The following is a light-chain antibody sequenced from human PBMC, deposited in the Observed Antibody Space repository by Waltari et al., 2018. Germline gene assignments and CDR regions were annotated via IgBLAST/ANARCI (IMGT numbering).Light chain of an antibody. V-gene: IGKV1-33*01. Sequence: DIQMTQSPSSLSASVGDRVIITCQASQDIRNYLNWYQQKLGKAPKLLIHDASNFETGVPSRFSGSGSGTHFTFTISNLQPEDIATYYCQQYDNLPERLTFGGGTKVEIK. CDR2: DAS. CDR1: QDIRNY. CDR3: QQYDNLPERLT. J-gene: IGKJ4*01.